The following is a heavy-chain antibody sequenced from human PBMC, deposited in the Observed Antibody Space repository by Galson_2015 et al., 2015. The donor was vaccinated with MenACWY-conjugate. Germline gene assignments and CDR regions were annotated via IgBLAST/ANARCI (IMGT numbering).Heavy chain of an antibody. Sequence: SLRLSCAVSGFTLNTYSMNWVRQAPGKGLEWVSFITTSSKTTYYADSVKGRFTISRDNAKNSLYLQMNSLRDEDTAVYYCAKDAQFSYRNGGPYHLDYSGQGTLATVSS. V-gene: IGHV3-48*02. J-gene: IGHJ4*02. CDR2: ITTSSKTT. CDR1: GFTLNTYS. D-gene: IGHD4-23*01. CDR3: AKDAQFSYRNGGPYHLDY.